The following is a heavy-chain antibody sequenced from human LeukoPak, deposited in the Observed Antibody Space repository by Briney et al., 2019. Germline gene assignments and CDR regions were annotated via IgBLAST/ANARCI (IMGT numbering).Heavy chain of an antibody. CDR2: IYYSGST. CDR3: ARGYCSGGSCYPFGWFDP. V-gene: IGHV4-59*01. CDR1: GGSISSYY. D-gene: IGHD2-15*01. Sequence: SETLSLTCTVSGGSISSYYWSWIRQPPGKGLEWIGYIYYSGSTNYNPSLKSRVTISVDTSKNQFSLKLSSVTAADTAVYYCARGYCSGGSCYPFGWFDPWGQGTLVTVSS. J-gene: IGHJ5*02.